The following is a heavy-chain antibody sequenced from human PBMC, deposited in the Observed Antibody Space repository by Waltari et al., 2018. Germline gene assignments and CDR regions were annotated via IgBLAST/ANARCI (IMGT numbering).Heavy chain of an antibody. CDR2: IWFDGGQT. CDR1: GLSTGSYG. CDR3: AKDAFGNTYVDH. J-gene: IGHJ4*02. D-gene: IGHD3-10*01. Sequence: QAQLVESGGGVVQPGMSLRLSCTGTGLSTGSYGMHWVRQAPGKGLEWVALIWFDGGQTYYADSVRGRFTISRDNSKNTLYLDMNSLKLNDTAIYYCAKDAFGNTYVDHWGQGTLVTVAS. V-gene: IGHV3-33*06.